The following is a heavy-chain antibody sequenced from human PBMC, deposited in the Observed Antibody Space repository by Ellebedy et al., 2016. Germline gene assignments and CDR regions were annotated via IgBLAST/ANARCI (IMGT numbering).Heavy chain of an antibody. Sequence: GGSLRLXCAASGFIFGDYDMNWVRQAPGKGLEWVSAITSSSSYIYQLDSVKGRFTISRDNARNSLYLQMNSLRGEDTAVYYCVRIARGNGYGSGYYDSWGQGTLVTVSS. CDR3: VRIARGNGYGSGYYDS. CDR2: ITSSSSYI. CDR1: GFIFGDYD. V-gene: IGHV3-21*03. D-gene: IGHD3-10*01. J-gene: IGHJ4*02.